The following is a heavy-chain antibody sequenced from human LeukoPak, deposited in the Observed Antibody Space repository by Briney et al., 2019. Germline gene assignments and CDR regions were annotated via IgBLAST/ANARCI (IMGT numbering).Heavy chain of an antibody. D-gene: IGHD3-22*01. CDR3: ARGQFHHDSTGYGD. CDR1: GGSLNGHY. Sequence: SETLSLTCAVYGGSLNGHYWSWIRQPPGKGLEWIGESGDRGGTKFNPSLKSRVTISADTSKNQFSLKLSSVAAADTAVYYCARGQFHHDSTGYGDWGQGTLVTVSS. CDR2: SGDRGGT. V-gene: IGHV4-34*01. J-gene: IGHJ4*02.